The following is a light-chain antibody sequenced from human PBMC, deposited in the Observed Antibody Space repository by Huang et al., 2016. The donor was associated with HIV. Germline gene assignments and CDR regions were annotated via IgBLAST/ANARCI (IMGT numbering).Light chain of an antibody. CDR3: QHYGGSPWT. V-gene: IGKV3-20*01. CDR1: QSVSSNY. CDR2: AAS. J-gene: IGKJ1*01. Sequence: EIVLTQSPGILSLSPGERATLSCRASQSVSSNYLGWYQQKPGQAPRLLIYAASSRATGIPDRFSGSGSGTDFTLTINKLEPEDFVVYYCQHYGGSPWTFGQGTKVE.